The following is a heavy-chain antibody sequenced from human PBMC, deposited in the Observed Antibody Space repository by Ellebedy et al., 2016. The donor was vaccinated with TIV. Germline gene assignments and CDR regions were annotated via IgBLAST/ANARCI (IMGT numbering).Heavy chain of an antibody. J-gene: IGHJ5*02. V-gene: IGHV1-69*13. CDR2: IIPIFATP. CDR3: ARGSEFDP. CDR1: GGTFRTYA. Sequence: SVKVSCKASGGTFRTYAINWVRQAPGQGLEWVGGIIPIFATPNYAQKFQGRVTITADESPRPAYMELSSLRSEDADVYDCARGSEFDPWGQGTLVIVSS.